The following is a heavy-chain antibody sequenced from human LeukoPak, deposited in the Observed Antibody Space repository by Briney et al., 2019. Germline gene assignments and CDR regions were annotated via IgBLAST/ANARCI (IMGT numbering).Heavy chain of an antibody. CDR2: VHLDGRT. Sequence: KPSETLSLTCGVSGGSVINTNWWTWVRQPPGKGLEWIGEVHLDGRTNYNPSLESRLTMSVDVSENQVSLKLTSVTAADTAVYYCAREGGFYRPLDYSGQGTLVTVSS. CDR1: GGSVINTNW. D-gene: IGHD3-3*01. J-gene: IGHJ4*02. CDR3: AREGGFYRPLDY. V-gene: IGHV4-4*02.